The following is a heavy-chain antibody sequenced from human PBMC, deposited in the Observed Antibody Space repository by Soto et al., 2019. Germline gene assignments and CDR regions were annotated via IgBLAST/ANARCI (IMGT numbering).Heavy chain of an antibody. Sequence: QVQLEQSGAEVKKPGASVKVSCKASGYTFSGYYIHWVRQAPGQGLEWMGWMNPNSGGTNYAQKFQGWVTMTRDTSISTVSMEMSRLKSDDTAIYYCARGRGSSGWSESSYGMDVWGQGTAVTVSS. CDR1: GYTFSGYY. J-gene: IGHJ6*02. CDR3: ARGRGSSGWSESSYGMDV. D-gene: IGHD6-13*01. CDR2: MNPNSGGT. V-gene: IGHV1-2*04.